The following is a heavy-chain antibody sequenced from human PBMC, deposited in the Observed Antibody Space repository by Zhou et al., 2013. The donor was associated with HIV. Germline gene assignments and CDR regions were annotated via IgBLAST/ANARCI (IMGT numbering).Heavy chain of an antibody. Sequence: QVQLVQSGAEVKMPGSSVKVSCKASGGTFSNYPINWLRQAPGQGPEWMGGIMPIFGRTNYAHNFQDRVSITTDESTSTAYMELNSLKSEDTAVYYCATSYSSGWYGYYYMDVWGKGTTVTVSS. V-gene: IGHV1-69*05. CDR3: ATSYSSGWYGYYYMDV. CDR2: IMPIFGRT. J-gene: IGHJ6*03. CDR1: GGTFSNYP. D-gene: IGHD6-19*01.